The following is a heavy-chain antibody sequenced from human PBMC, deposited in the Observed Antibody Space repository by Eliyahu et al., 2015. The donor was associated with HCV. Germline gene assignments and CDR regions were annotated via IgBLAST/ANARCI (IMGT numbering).Heavy chain of an antibody. CDR3: VRSFGIVNYFDY. CDR1: XFTFSNAW. CDR2: IKTKPEGETT. J-gene: IGHJ4*02. Sequence: EVQLVESGGGLXKXGGSLRLSXVASXFTFSNAWLXWVRQAPGKGLEWVGRIKTKPEGETTDYAAPVKGRFTISRDDSKDTLDLEMNSLKAEDTAVYYCVRSFGIVNYFDYWGQGTLVTVSS. V-gene: IGHV3-15*01. D-gene: IGHD3-3*01.